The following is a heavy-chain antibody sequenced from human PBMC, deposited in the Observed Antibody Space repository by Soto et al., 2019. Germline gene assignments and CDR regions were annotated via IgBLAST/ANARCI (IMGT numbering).Heavy chain of an antibody. V-gene: IGHV3-15*01. J-gene: IGHJ6*02. CDR2: IKTKTGGGTT. CDR3: NTDTKCSNGVCYPNYYGLDV. D-gene: IGHD2-8*01. CDR1: GFTFNKAW. Sequence: GGSLRLSCAACGFTFNKAWISWVRQAPWKGLEWVGRIKTKTGGGTTDYAAPVKGRFAISRDDSKNTLHLQMNSLKTEGTAVCFSNTDTKCSNGVCYPNYYGLDVWGQRTTVTVSS.